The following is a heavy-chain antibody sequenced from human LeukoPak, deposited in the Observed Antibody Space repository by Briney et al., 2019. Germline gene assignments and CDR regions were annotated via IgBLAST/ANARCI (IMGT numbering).Heavy chain of an antibody. D-gene: IGHD2-15*01. Sequence: SETLSLTCTVSGGSISSYSWSWIRQPPGKGLEWIGYIYYSGSTNYNPSLKSRVTISVDTSKNQFSLKLSSVTAADTAVYYCAREGCSGGSCLDYWGQGTLVTVSS. CDR3: AREGCSGGSCLDY. J-gene: IGHJ4*02. V-gene: IGHV4-59*01. CDR2: IYYSGST. CDR1: GGSISSYS.